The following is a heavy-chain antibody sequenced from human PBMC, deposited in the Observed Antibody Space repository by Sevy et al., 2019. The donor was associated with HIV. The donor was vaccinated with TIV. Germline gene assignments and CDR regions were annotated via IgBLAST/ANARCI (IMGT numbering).Heavy chain of an antibody. J-gene: IGHJ4*02. V-gene: IGHV5-51*01. Sequence: GESLKISCNGSGYGFTSHWLGWVRHMPGKGLEWMGIIYPDDSDTKYSPSFQGQVTFSADKSISTAYLQWSSLKASDTAMYYCATSRSGYFDSSGYYIYWGQGTLVTVSS. CDR1: GYGFTSHW. CDR3: ATSRSGYFDSSGYYIY. CDR2: IYPDDSDT. D-gene: IGHD3-22*01.